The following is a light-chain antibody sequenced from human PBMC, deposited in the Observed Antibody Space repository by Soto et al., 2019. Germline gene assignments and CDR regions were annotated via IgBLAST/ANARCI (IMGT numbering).Light chain of an antibody. CDR3: VLYMGSGTVV. CDR1: SGSVSTSYY. J-gene: IGLJ2*01. Sequence: QTVVTQEPSFSVSPGGTVTLTCGLSSGSVSTSYYPSWYQQTPGQAPRTLIYSTNTRSSGVTDRFSGSILGNKAALTSTGAQADDESDYYCVLYMGSGTVVFGGGTKVTVL. CDR2: STN. V-gene: IGLV8-61*01.